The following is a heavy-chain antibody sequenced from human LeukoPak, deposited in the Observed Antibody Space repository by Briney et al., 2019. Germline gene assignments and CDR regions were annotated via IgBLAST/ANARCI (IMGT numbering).Heavy chain of an antibody. J-gene: IGHJ4*02. V-gene: IGHV1-69*05. CDR2: IIPIFGTA. CDR1: GDTFSSYA. D-gene: IGHD2-21*02. CDR3: ARAYCGGDCYSVHFDY. Sequence: SVKVPCKASGDTFSSYAISWVRQAPGQGLEWMGGIIPIFGTANYAQKFQGRVTITTDESTSTAYMELSSLRSEDTAVYYCARAYCGGDCYSVHFDYWGQGTLVTVSS.